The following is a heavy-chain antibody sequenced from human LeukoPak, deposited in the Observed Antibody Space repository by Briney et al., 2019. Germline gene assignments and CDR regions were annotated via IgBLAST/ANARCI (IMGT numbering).Heavy chain of an antibody. Sequence: PGGSLRLSCAVSGFTSRFTFSAYEMNWVRQAPGKGLEWVSSISYSGINRHYADSVKGRFTISRDNAKNSLYLQMDSLRADDTAVYYCATLSVAGSDVDFWGQGTLVTVSS. CDR1: GFTSRFTFSAYE. V-gene: IGHV3-48*03. J-gene: IGHJ4*02. CDR2: ISYSGINR. CDR3: ATLSVAGSDVDF. D-gene: IGHD6-19*01.